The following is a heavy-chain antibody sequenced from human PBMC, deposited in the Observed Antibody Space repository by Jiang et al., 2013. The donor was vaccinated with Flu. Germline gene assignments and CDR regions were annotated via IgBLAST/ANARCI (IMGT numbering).Heavy chain of an antibody. CDR2: IIPIFGTA. CDR1: TFSSYA. V-gene: IGHV1-69*06. Sequence: TFSSYAISWVRQAPGQGLEWMGGIIPIFGTANYAQKFQGRVTITADKSTSTAYMELSSLRSEDTAVYYCASGQYDYYYYYGMDVWGQGTTVTVSS. J-gene: IGHJ6*02. CDR3: ASGQYDYYYYYGMDV.